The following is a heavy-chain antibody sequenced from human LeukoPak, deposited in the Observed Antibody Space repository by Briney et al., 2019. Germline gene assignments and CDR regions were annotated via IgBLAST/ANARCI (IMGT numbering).Heavy chain of an antibody. CDR3: AGRGSSSGTFDI. Sequence: PSETLSLTCTVSGGSITNLNFYWTWIRQPAGKRLEWIGRIYTSGGTNYNPSLRSRVTMSVDKSKNQISLKLASLTAADTALYYCAGRGSSSGTFDIWGPGTFVTVSS. D-gene: IGHD2-2*01. CDR1: GGSITNLNFY. V-gene: IGHV4-61*02. CDR2: IYTSGGT. J-gene: IGHJ3*02.